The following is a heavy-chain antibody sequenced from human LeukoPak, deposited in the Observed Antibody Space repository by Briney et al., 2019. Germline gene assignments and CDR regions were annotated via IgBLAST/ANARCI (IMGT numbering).Heavy chain of an antibody. Sequence: PGGSLRLSCAASGFTFSSYAMHWVRQAPGKGLEWVAVISYDGSNKYYADSVKGRFTISRDNSKNTLYLQMNSLRAEDTAVYYCAKESSYHSNSWLDYWGQGTLVTVSS. V-gene: IGHV3-30-3*01. J-gene: IGHJ4*02. CDR2: ISYDGSNK. D-gene: IGHD6-13*01. CDR3: AKESSYHSNSWLDY. CDR1: GFTFSSYA.